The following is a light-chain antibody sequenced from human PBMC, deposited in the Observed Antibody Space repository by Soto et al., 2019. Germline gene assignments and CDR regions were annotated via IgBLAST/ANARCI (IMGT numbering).Light chain of an antibody. Sequence: EIVMTQSPATLSVSPGERATLSCRASQSVYSTLAWYQQKPGQAPSLLIYHASTRATGIPARFSGSGSGTEFTLTISSLQSEDFAVYYCHQYNKWPLTFGGGTKLEIK. V-gene: IGKV3-15*01. CDR1: QSVYST. J-gene: IGKJ4*01. CDR2: HAS. CDR3: HQYNKWPLT.